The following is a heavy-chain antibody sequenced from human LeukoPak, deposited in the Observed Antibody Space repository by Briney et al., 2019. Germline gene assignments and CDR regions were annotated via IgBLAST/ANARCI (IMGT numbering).Heavy chain of an antibody. J-gene: IGHJ5*02. CDR2: ISAGDGST. Sequence: PGGSLRLSCAASGFTFSSYDMTWVRQAPGRGLEWVSVISAGDGSTYYADSVKGRFTISRDNSKDMLYVQMSSLRAEDTAVYFCAKVGSGKYNWFDPWGQGTLVTVSS. D-gene: IGHD2-15*01. V-gene: IGHV3-23*01. CDR1: GFTFSSYD. CDR3: AKVGSGKYNWFDP.